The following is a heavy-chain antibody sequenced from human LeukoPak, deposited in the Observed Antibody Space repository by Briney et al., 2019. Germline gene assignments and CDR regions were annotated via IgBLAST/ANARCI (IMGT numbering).Heavy chain of an antibody. Sequence: SETLSLTCAVSGGSISSGGYSWSWIRQPPGKGLEWIGYIYYSGSTYYNPSLKSRVTISVDTSKNQFSLKLSSVTAADTAVYYCARGPFVDTAMDSALVYWGQGTLVTVSS. CDR2: IYYSGST. V-gene: IGHV4-30-4*07. D-gene: IGHD5-18*01. CDR1: GGSISSGGYS. J-gene: IGHJ4*02. CDR3: ARGPFVDTAMDSALVY.